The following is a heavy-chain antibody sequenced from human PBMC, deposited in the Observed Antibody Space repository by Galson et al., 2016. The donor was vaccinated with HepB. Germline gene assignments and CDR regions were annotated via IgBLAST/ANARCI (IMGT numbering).Heavy chain of an antibody. CDR1: GFTFSRYA. D-gene: IGHD2-2*01. CDR3: ARGKSLWTMPWNYGLDV. Sequence: SLRLSCAVSGFTFSRYAMTWVRQAPGKGLEWVSGIETAGDTYYADSVKGRFTISRENGKNSVYLQMNSLSAGDTAVYYCARGKSLWTMPWNYGLDVWGKGTTVTVSS. V-gene: IGHV3-13*01. CDR2: IETAGDT. J-gene: IGHJ6*04.